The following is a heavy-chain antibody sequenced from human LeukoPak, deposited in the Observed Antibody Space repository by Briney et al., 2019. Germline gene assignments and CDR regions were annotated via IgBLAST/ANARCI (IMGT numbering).Heavy chain of an antibody. Sequence: ASVKVSCKASGYSFTGFYIHWVRQAPGQGLEWMGRINPNSGGTNYAQKFQGRVTMTRETSISTAYMELSRLRFDDTAVYYCAREYYYDTRDDAFDIWGQGTMVTVSS. CDR3: AREYYYDTRDDAFDI. D-gene: IGHD3-22*01. V-gene: IGHV1-2*06. J-gene: IGHJ3*02. CDR1: GYSFTGFY. CDR2: INPNSGGT.